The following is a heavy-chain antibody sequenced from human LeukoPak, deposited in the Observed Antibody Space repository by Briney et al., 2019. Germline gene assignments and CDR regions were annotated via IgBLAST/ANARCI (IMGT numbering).Heavy chain of an antibody. D-gene: IGHD6-19*01. CDR1: GFTFSNYA. V-gene: IGHV3-23*01. Sequence: GGSLRLSCAASGFTFSNYAMSWVRQAPGKGLEWVSTLSGSGITTYYADSVKGRFTISRDNSKNTLYLQMNTLRAEDSALYYCAKGIYSSGWSYFDYWGHGTLVTVSS. J-gene: IGHJ4*01. CDR2: LSGSGITT. CDR3: AKGIYSSGWSYFDY.